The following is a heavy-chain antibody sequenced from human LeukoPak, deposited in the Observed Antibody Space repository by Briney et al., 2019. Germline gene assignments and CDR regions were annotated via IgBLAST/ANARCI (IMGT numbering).Heavy chain of an antibody. CDR1: GFTFRSHG. CDR2: ILYDGSDS. CDR3: ARDRDSSSHYFDY. J-gene: IGHJ4*02. D-gene: IGHD6-6*01. Sequence: GGSLRLSCAASGFTFRSHGMHWVRQAPGKGLEWVGVILYDGSDSYYTDSVKGRFTLSRDNSKNTLYLQMNSLRAEDTAVYFCARDRDSSSHYFDYWSQGALVTVSS. V-gene: IGHV3-33*05.